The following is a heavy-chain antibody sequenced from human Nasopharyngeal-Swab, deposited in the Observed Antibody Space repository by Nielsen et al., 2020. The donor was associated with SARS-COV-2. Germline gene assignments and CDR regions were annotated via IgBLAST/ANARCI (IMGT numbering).Heavy chain of an antibody. CDR3: AKADNSLIYYYYYYMDV. CDR2: ISGGGDNT. V-gene: IGHV3-23*01. J-gene: IGHJ6*03. D-gene: IGHD5-24*01. Sequence: GESLKISCAASGFTFSSYAMNWVRQAPGKGLEWVSGISGGGDNTYCADSVKGRFTVSRDNSKNTLYLQMNSLRAEDTAVYYCAKADNSLIYYYYYYMDVWGKGTTVTVSS. CDR1: GFTFSSYA.